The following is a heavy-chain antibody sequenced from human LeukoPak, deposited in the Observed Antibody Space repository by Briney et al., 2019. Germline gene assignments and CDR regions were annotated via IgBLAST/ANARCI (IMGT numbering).Heavy chain of an antibody. Sequence: SETLSLTCTVSGGSISSYYWSWIRQPPGKGLEWIGYIYYSGSTNYNASLKSRVTISIDTSKNQFSLNLRSVTAADTAVYYCARVGRYCTNGVCYGGFYFDYWGRGTLVTVSS. J-gene: IGHJ4*02. D-gene: IGHD2-8*01. V-gene: IGHV4-59*01. CDR2: IYYSGST. CDR1: GGSISSYY. CDR3: ARVGRYCTNGVCYGGFYFDY.